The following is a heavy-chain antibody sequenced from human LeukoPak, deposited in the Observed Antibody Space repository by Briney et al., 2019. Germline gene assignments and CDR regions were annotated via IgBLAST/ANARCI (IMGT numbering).Heavy chain of an antibody. CDR1: GFTFSSYG. CDR2: IWYDGSNK. V-gene: IGHV3-33*01. D-gene: IGHD3-22*01. Sequence: GGSLRLSCAASGFTFSSYGMHWVRQAPGKGLEWVAVIWYDGSNKYYADSVKGRFTTSRDNSKNTLYLQMNSLRAEDTAVYYCARGLYDSSGYYYFPHYWGQGTLVTVSS. CDR3: ARGLYDSSGYYYFPHY. J-gene: IGHJ4*02.